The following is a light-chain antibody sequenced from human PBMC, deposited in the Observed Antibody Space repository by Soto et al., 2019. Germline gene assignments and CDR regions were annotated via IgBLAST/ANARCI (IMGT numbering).Light chain of an antibody. CDR2: DSS. CDR3: QQLSHYPYT. J-gene: IGKJ2*01. Sequence: DIQLTQSPSFLSASVEDRVTISCRASYDISSSFAWYQQEPGKPPKLLIYDSSTLQTGVPSRFTGSGFGRKFTLTISGLQFGDFATYFCQQLSHYPYTFGQGTKLEI. CDR1: YDISSS. V-gene: IGKV1-9*01.